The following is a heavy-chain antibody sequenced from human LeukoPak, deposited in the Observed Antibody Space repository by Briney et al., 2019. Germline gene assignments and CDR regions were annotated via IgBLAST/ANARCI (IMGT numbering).Heavy chain of an antibody. J-gene: IGHJ4*02. CDR2: FYSGGSA. D-gene: IGHD5-12*01. CDR1: GGSISSYY. CDR3: ARVYSGYDLPGSLANYHFDY. Sequence: PSETLSLTCTVSGGSISSYYWSWIQQPAGKGLEWIGRFYSGGSADYNPSLKSRVTMSVDTSKNQFSLKLSSVTAADTAVYYCARVYSGYDLPGSLANYHFDYWGQGTLVTVSS. V-gene: IGHV4-4*07.